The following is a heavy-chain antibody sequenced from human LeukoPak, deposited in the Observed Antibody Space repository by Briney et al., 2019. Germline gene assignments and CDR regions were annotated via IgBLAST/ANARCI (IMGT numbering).Heavy chain of an antibody. J-gene: IGHJ4*02. CDR3: AKDGEWLRPGYFDY. V-gene: IGHV3-30*02. Sequence: GGSLRLSCAASGFTFSDYGIHWVRQPPGKGLEWVAFIRYDGRNEYYADSVKGRFTISRDNSRNTLSLQMNSLRAEDTAVYYCAKDGEWLRPGYFDYWGQGTLVTVSS. CDR1: GFTFSDYG. CDR2: IRYDGRNE. D-gene: IGHD5-12*01.